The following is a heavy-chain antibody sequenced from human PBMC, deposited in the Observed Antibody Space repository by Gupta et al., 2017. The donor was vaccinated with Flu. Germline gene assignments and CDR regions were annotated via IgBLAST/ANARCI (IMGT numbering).Heavy chain of an antibody. CDR3: AKGANWAFEI. D-gene: IGHD1-1*01. CDR1: GFTFSSYA. CDR2: ISGSGSNT. Sequence: EVQLLESGGGLAQPGGSLRLSCAASGFTFSSYAMRWVRQAPGKGLEWVSTISGSGSNTYYADSVKGRFTISGDSSKKTVYLQMNSLRAEDTAVYYCAKGANWAFEIWGLGTMVTVSS. J-gene: IGHJ3*02. V-gene: IGHV3-23*01.